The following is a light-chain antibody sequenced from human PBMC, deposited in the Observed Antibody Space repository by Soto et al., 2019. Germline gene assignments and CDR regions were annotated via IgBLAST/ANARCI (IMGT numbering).Light chain of an antibody. CDR1: QSVGSN. V-gene: IGKV3-15*01. J-gene: IGKJ4*01. Sequence: EIVMTQSPATLSVSPGEGATLSCRAGQSVGSNLAWYQQKPGQAPRLPIYGASTRATGVPARFSGSGSGTEFTLTISSLQSEDFAVYYCQQYEDWPPQLTFGGGTKVEIK. CDR3: QQYEDWPPQLT. CDR2: GAS.